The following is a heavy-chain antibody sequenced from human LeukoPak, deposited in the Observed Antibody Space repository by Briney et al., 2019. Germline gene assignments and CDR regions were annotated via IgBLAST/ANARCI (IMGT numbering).Heavy chain of an antibody. CDR2: IYTSGST. CDR1: GGPISTFY. V-gene: IGHV4-4*07. D-gene: IGHD6-19*01. J-gene: IGHJ6*03. CDR3: AREGGQWPAYQYYMDV. Sequence: PSDPLSLTCTVSGGPISTFYWSWIRQSAEKALERLGRIYTSGSTDYNSSLKSRVTMSVDTSKNQFSLKLNSVTAADTAIHYCAREGGQWPAYQYYMDVWGKGTTVTVSS.